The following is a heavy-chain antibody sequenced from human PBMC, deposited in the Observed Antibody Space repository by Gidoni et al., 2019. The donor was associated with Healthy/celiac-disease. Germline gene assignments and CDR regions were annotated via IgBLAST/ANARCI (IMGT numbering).Heavy chain of an antibody. CDR2: ISGSGGST. V-gene: IGHV3-23*01. D-gene: IGHD3-22*01. CDR3: AKDSFYYYDSSGYCDY. Sequence: EVQLLESGGRLVQPGGSLRLSCAASGFTFSSHSMSWGRPGPGKGLEWVSAISGSGGSTYYADSVKGRFTISRDNSKNTLYLKMNSLRAEDTAVYYCAKDSFYYYDSSGYCDYWGQGTLVTVSS. CDR1: GFTFSSHS. J-gene: IGHJ4*02.